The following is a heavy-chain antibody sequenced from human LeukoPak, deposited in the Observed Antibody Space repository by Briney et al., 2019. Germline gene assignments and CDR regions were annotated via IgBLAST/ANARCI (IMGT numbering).Heavy chain of an antibody. D-gene: IGHD6-19*01. Sequence: GGSLRLSCAASGFTFSSYEMIWVRLAPGKGLEWLSYISSSGGTKHYADSVKGRFTISRDNAKNSLYLQMNSLRAEDTGVYYCARVIAQWLEYFQHWGQGTLVTVSS. CDR2: ISSSGGTK. J-gene: IGHJ1*01. V-gene: IGHV3-48*03. CDR1: GFTFSSYE. CDR3: ARVIAQWLEYFQH.